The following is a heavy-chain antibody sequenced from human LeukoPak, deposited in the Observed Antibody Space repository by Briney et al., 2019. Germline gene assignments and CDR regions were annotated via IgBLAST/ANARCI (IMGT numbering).Heavy chain of an antibody. Sequence: QPGASLRLSCAASEFIFSNYWMHWVRQAPGKGLVWVSRINSDGSFTSYADSVKGRFTISGDNAKNTLYLQMNSLRVEDTAIYYCARVQVLGTYDWFDPWGRGTLVTVSS. CDR3: ARVQVLGTYDWFDP. CDR2: INSDGSFT. D-gene: IGHD4/OR15-4a*01. J-gene: IGHJ5*02. CDR1: EFIFSNYW. V-gene: IGHV3-74*01.